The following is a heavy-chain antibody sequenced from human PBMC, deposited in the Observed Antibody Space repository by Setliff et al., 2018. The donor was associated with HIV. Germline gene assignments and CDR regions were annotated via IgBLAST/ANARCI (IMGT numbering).Heavy chain of an antibody. J-gene: IGHJ4*02. D-gene: IGHD1-26*01. CDR1: GFTFSSYV. CDR3: VRDPIEGSPDYFDY. CDR2: MSTGGGIK. V-gene: IGHV3-30-3*01. Sequence: GGSLRLSCAATGFTFSSYVLHWFRQAPGKGLEWVAVMSTGGGIKICADSVKGRFTISRDNSRNTLFLQMKNMRPEDTATYYCVRDPIEGSPDYFDYWGQGALVTVSS.